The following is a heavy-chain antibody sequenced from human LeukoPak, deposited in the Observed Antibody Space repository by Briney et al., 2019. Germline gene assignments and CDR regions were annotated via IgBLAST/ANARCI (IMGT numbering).Heavy chain of an antibody. D-gene: IGHD3-22*01. Sequence: PSETLSLTCTVSGGSISSGSYYWSWIRQPAGKGLEWIGRIYTSGSTNYNPSLKSRVTISVDTSKNQFSLKLSSVTAADTAVYYCARAPSGGYYYDSSGYWFDYRGQGTLVTVSS. V-gene: IGHV4-61*02. CDR1: GGSISSGSYY. J-gene: IGHJ4*02. CDR3: ARAPSGGYYYDSSGYWFDY. CDR2: IYTSGST.